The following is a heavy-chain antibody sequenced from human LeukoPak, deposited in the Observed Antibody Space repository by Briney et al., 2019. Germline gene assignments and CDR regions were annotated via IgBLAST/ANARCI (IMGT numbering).Heavy chain of an antibody. V-gene: IGHV3-74*01. D-gene: IGHD3-9*01. J-gene: IGHJ4*02. CDR3: ARNFDMGITPGDDFDF. CDR1: GFSFSKYW. Sequence: GGSLRLSCAASGFSFSKYWMHWVRQTPGEGLVWVSRIKEDGTYTSYADSVKGRFTISRDNARNTVFLQMNSLRAEDTAVYYCARNFDMGITPGDDFDFWGQGTLVTVSS. CDR2: IKEDGTYT.